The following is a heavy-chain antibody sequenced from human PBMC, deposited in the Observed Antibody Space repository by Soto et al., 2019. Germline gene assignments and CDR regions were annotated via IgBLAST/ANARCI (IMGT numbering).Heavy chain of an antibody. CDR1: GLPFRNFA. CDR3: VGGISNYYYVY. D-gene: IGHD3-16*01. CDR2: ITGSGTNA. J-gene: IGHJ4*02. Sequence: EVQLLDSGGGLVQPGGSLRLACAGSGLPFRNFAVTWVRQAPGKGLEWVSLITGSGTNAYYAESVKGRFTIATDNPKSALFLQMNSVRAEETAVYYCVGGISNYYYVYWGQGTLVTVSA. V-gene: IGHV3-23*01.